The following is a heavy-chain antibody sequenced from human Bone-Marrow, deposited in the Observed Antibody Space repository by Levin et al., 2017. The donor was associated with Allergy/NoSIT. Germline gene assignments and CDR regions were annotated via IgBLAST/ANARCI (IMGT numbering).Heavy chain of an antibody. CDR2: IQGDGSNK. J-gene: IGHJ4*02. D-gene: IGHD3-10*01. CDR3: AKEKDTIYFDY. V-gene: IGHV3-43*01. Sequence: GGSLRLSCAASGFTFRRYTIHWVRQRPGKGLEWVSLIQGDGSNKYYADSVRGRFTISRDNSRNSLSLQMNDLTSDDTALYFCAKEKDTIYFDYWSQGVLVTVSS. CDR1: GFTFRRYT.